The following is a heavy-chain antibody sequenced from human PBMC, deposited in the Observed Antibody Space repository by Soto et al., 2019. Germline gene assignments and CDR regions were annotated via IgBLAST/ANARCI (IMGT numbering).Heavy chain of an antibody. CDR3: AKETGPEDY. Sequence: GGSLRLSCAASGFTFSNYAMSWVRQAPERGLEWVSSITYSDVRTYYADSVKGRFTISRDDSRNTVYLQMNSLRAEDTAVYYCAKETGPEDYWGPGTQVTVSS. CDR1: GFTFSNYA. V-gene: IGHV3-23*01. CDR2: ITYSDVRT. J-gene: IGHJ4*02.